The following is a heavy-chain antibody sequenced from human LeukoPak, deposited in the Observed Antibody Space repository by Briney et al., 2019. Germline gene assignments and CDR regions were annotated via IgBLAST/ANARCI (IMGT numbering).Heavy chain of an antibody. V-gene: IGHV3-66*01. CDR1: GFTVSSNY. Sequence: GGSLRLSCAASGFTVSSNYMSWVRQAPGKGLEWVSVIYSGGSTYYADSVKGRFTISRDNSKNTLYLQMNSLRAEDTAVYYCARAYYGVPFFDYWGQGTLVTVSS. CDR3: ARAYYGVPFFDY. CDR2: IYSGGST. J-gene: IGHJ4*02. D-gene: IGHD4-17*01.